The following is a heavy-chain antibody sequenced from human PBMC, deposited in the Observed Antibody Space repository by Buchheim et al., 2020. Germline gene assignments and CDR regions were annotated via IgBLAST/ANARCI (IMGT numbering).Heavy chain of an antibody. CDR2: MNPNSGNT. V-gene: IGHV1-8*01. CDR3: ARGVYYDFWSGYYRSWFDP. CDR1: GYTFTSYD. D-gene: IGHD3-3*01. Sequence: QVQLVQSGAEVKKPGASVKVSCKASGYTFTSYDINWVRQATGQGLEWMGWMNPNSGNTGYAQKFQGRVPMNRNTSISPAYMELSSLRSEDTAVYYCARGVYYDFWSGYYRSWFDPWGQGTL. J-gene: IGHJ5*02.